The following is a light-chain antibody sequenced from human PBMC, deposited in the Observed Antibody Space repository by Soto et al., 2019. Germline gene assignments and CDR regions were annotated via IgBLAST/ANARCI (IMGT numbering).Light chain of an antibody. CDR2: GAS. V-gene: IGKV3-20*01. CDR1: QSVSSSY. J-gene: IGKJ2*01. CDR3: QQYGSSPTYT. Sequence: EIVLTQSPGTLSLSPGERATLSCRASQSVSSSYLAWYQQKPGQAPRLLIYGASSRATGIPDRFSGSGSGTDFTLTISRLEAEDFAVYYCQQYGSSPTYTFGQWTKLEIK.